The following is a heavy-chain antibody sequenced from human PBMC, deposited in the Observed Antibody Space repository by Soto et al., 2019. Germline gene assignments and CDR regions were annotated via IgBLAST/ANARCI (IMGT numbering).Heavy chain of an antibody. V-gene: IGHV4-34*01. D-gene: IGHD6-25*01. J-gene: IGHJ5*02. CDR2: VNHSGEA. CDR3: TRGERLPRSWLDL. CDR1: GGSFRNYY. Sequence: PSETLSLPCGAYGGSFRNYYWIWVRQPPGKGLEWIGEVNHSGEATYNPSLQSRVTIALDRSTNHFSLNLTSVTAADTAVSFCTRGERLPRSWLDLRGQGTQVTV.